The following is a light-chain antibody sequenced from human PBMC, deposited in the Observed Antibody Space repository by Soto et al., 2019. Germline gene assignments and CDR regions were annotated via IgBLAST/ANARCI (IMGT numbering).Light chain of an antibody. CDR3: MQGTRWPYT. Sequence: DVVMTQSPLSLPVTLGQPASISCKSRQSLVYSDGNSLLHWFHQRPGQSPRRLINKVSTRASGVPSSFGGSCSGADFPPTISSVEAEDVVVYYCMQGTRWPYTFGHVTKLDIK. CDR1: QSLVYSDGNSL. V-gene: IGKV2-30*01. CDR2: KVS. J-gene: IGKJ2*01.